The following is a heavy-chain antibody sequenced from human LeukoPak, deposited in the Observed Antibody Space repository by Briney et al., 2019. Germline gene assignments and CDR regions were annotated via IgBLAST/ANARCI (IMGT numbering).Heavy chain of an antibody. V-gene: IGHV1-46*01. CDR2: INPSGGST. CDR1: GYTFTSYY. J-gene: IGHJ5*02. Sequence: ASVKVSCKASGYTFTSYYMHWVRQAPGQGLEWMGIINPSGGSTSYAQKFQGRVTMTRDMSTSTVYMELSSLRSGDTAVYYCARSVDSSGKRHWFDPWGQGTLVTVSS. CDR3: ARSVDSSGKRHWFDP. D-gene: IGHD3-22*01.